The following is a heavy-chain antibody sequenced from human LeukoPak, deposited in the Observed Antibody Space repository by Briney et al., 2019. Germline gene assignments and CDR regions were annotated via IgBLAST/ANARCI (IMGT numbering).Heavy chain of an antibody. D-gene: IGHD6-13*01. CDR1: GFTFSTYE. V-gene: IGHV3-48*03. CDR2: ITSSGSGV. CDR3: ARTPSSSSSWH. Sequence: GGCLRLSCAASGFTFSTYEMNWVRQAPGKGLEWLSYITSSGSGVHYADSVKGRFTISRDNAENSLYLQMNSLRADDTAVYYCARTPSSSSSWHWGRGTLVTVSS. J-gene: IGHJ4*02.